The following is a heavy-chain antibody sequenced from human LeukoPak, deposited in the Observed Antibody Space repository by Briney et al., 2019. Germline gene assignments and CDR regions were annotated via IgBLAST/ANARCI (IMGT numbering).Heavy chain of an antibody. CDR2: ISYDGSNK. J-gene: IGHJ4*02. V-gene: IGHV3-30*18. D-gene: IGHD3-10*01. Sequence: GGSLRLSCAASGFTFSSYGMQWVRQAPGKGLEWVAVISYDGSNKYYADSVKGRFTISRDNSKNTLYLQMNSLRAEDTAVYYCAKDGSYYGSGSQDFDYWGQGTLVTVSS. CDR3: AKDGSYYGSGSQDFDY. CDR1: GFTFSSYG.